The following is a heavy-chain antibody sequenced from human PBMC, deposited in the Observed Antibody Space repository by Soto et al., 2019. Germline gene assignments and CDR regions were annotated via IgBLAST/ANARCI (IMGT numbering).Heavy chain of an antibody. J-gene: IGHJ4*02. D-gene: IGHD1-26*01. V-gene: IGHV4-59*06. CDR3: ARSDYYGPFDY. CDR1: GGSISSYY. Sequence: SETLSLTCTVSGGSISSYYWSWIRQPPGKDLEWIGYIYYSGSTDYNPSLKSRLTISIDTSKNQFSLKLTSVTAADTAVYYCARSDYYGPFDYWGQGTLVTVSS. CDR2: IYYSGST.